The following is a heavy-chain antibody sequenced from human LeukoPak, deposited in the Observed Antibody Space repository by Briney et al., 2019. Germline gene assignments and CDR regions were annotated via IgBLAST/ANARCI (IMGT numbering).Heavy chain of an antibody. V-gene: IGHV1-69*06. CDR2: IIPIFGTA. J-gene: IGHJ4*02. D-gene: IGHD5-18*01. CDR3: ARVTHLAMDPGY. CDR1: GGTFSSYA. Sequence: ASVKVSCKASGGTFSSYAISWVRQAPGQGLEWMGGIIPIFGTANYAQKFQGRVTITADKSTSTAYMELSSLRSEDTAVYYCARVTHLAMDPGYWGQGTLVTVSS.